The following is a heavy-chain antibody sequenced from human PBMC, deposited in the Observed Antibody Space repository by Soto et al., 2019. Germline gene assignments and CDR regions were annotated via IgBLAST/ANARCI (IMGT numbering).Heavy chain of an antibody. CDR3: AREVVVAATGWFDP. CDR1: GGTFSSYA. D-gene: IGHD2-15*01. Sequence: QVQLVQSGAEVKKPGSSVKVSSKASGGTFSSYAISWVRQAPGQGLEWMGGIIPIFGTANYAQKFQGRVTITADESTSTDYMELSSLRSEDTAVYYCAREVVVAATGWFDPWGQGTLVTVSS. J-gene: IGHJ5*02. CDR2: IIPIFGTA. V-gene: IGHV1-69*12.